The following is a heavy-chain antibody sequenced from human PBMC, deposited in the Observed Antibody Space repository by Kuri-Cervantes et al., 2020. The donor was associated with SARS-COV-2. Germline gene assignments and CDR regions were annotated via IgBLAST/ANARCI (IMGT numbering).Heavy chain of an antibody. D-gene: IGHD2-15*01. Sequence: ASVKVSCKASGYTSTSDYIHWVRQAPGQGPEWMGLIDPDGGTTVYAQKFQDRITMTSDTSTSTVYMEVRSLRSEDTATYYCAPAMAASWYFDPWGRGTLVTVSP. CDR2: IDPDGGTT. V-gene: IGHV1-46*01. J-gene: IGHJ2*01. CDR1: GYTSTSDY. CDR3: APAMAASWYFDP.